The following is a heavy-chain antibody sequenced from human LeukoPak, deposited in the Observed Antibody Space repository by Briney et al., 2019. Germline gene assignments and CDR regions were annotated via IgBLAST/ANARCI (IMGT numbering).Heavy chain of an antibody. D-gene: IGHD3-3*01. CDR1: GFTFSSYG. CDR2: ISYDGSNK. CDR3: AKLSGTIFYPYDAFDI. J-gene: IGHJ3*02. Sequence: GGSLRLSCAASGFTFSSYGMHWVRQASGKGLEWVAVISYDGSNKYYADSVKGRFTISRDNSKNTLYLQMNSLRAEDTAVYYCAKLSGTIFYPYDAFDIWGQGTMVTVSS. V-gene: IGHV3-30*18.